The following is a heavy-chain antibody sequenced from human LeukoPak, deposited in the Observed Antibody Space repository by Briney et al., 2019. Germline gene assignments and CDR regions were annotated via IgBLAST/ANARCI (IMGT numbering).Heavy chain of an antibody. CDR1: GFTFSSYS. Sequence: GGSLRLSCAASGFTFSSYSMHWVRQAPGKGLEWVSYISSSSSTIYYADSVKGRFTISRDNAKNSLYLQMNSLRAEDTAVYYCARRSTGYSFDYWGRGTLVTVSS. J-gene: IGHJ4*02. V-gene: IGHV3-48*01. CDR2: ISSSSSTI. CDR3: ARRSTGYSFDY. D-gene: IGHD6-13*01.